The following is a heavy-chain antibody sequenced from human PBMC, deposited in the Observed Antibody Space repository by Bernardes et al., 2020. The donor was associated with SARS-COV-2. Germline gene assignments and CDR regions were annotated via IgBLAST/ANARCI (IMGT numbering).Heavy chain of an antibody. Sequence: GGSLRLSCAASGFTFSSYGMHWVRQAPGKGLEWVAVISYDGSNKYYADSVKGRFTISRDNSKNTLYLQMNSLRAEDTAVYYCARAFGDRSGVFGHWGQGTLVSVSS. J-gene: IGHJ4*02. CDR3: ARAFGDRSGVFGH. CDR2: ISYDGSNK. V-gene: IGHV3-30*03. CDR1: GFTFSSYG. D-gene: IGHD3-10*01.